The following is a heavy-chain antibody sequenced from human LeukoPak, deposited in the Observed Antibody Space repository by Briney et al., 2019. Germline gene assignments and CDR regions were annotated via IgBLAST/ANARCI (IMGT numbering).Heavy chain of an antibody. D-gene: IGHD5-12*01. J-gene: IGHJ4*02. V-gene: IGHV3-7*01. CDR1: GFTFSSYW. CDR2: IKQDGSEK. CDR3: ARDPDDDDDIVATIN. Sequence: PGGSLRLSCAASGFTFSSYWMSWVRQAPGKGLEWVANIKQDGSEKYYVDSVKGRFTISRDNAKNSLYLQMNSLRAEDTAVYYCARDPDDDDDIVATINWGQGTLVTVSS.